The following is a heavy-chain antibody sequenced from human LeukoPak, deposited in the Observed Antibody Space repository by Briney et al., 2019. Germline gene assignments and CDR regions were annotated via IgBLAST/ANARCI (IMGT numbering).Heavy chain of an antibody. J-gene: IGHJ6*02. CDR3: ARGYSSSSLYYFYYYSMDV. D-gene: IGHD6-6*01. CDR1: GGSISSGGYY. V-gene: IGHV4-31*03. CDR2: IYHSGST. Sequence: PSETLSLTCTVSGGSISSGGYYWSWIRQHPGKGLEWIGYIYHSGSTYYNPSLQSRVTISVDTSKNQFSLKLSSVTAADTAVYYCARGYSSSSLYYFYYYSMDVWGQGTTVTVSS.